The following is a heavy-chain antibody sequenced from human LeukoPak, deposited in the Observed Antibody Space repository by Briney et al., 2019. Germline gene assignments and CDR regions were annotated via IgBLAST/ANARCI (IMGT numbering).Heavy chain of an antibody. CDR1: GYTFTNYG. V-gene: IGHV1-18*01. D-gene: IGHD6-13*01. CDR3: ARDQRPVTRYSSSWFVY. CDR2: ISAYNGNT. J-gene: IGHJ5*01. Sequence: GASVKVSCKASGYTFTNYGISWVRQAPGQGLEWMGWISAYNGNTNYARKVRGRITMTTDTSTSTAYMELRRLISDDSAVYYCARDQRPVTRYSSSWFVYWGQGTLVTVSS.